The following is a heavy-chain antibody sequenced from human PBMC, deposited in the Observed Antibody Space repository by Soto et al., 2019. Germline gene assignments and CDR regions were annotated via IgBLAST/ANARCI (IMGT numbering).Heavy chain of an antibody. Sequence: ASVKVSCKASGGTFSSYAISWVRQAPEKGLEWMGSFDPEDGQTINKQKFQDRVTMTGDTSSDTGYMELSNLRSEDTAIYYCATSLELPLGVDIWGQGTTVTSP. V-gene: IGHV1-24*01. J-gene: IGHJ6*02. CDR1: GGTFSSYA. D-gene: IGHD1-7*01. CDR2: FDPEDGQT. CDR3: ATSLELPLGVDI.